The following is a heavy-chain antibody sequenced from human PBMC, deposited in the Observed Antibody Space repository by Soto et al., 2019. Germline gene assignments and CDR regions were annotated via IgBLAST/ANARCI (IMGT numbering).Heavy chain of an antibody. Sequence: QVQLVQSGAEVKKPGASVKVSCKASGYTFTSYAMHWVRQASGQRLEWRGWINAGNGNTKYSQKFQGRVTITRETSASTAYMELSTLRSEDTAVYYCARCSDFWSGYYADYYYYMDVWGKGTTVTVSS. V-gene: IGHV1-3*01. CDR2: INAGNGNT. CDR1: GYTFTSYA. J-gene: IGHJ6*03. CDR3: ARCSDFWSGYYADYYYYMDV. D-gene: IGHD3-3*01.